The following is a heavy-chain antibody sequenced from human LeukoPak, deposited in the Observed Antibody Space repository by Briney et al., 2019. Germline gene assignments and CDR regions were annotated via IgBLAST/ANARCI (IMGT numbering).Heavy chain of an antibody. V-gene: IGHV3-53*01. CDR1: GFTVSSNY. Sequence: GGSLRLSCAASGFTVSSNYMSWVRQAPGKGLEWVSVIYSGGGTYYTDSVKGRFTISRDSSKNTLYLQMNSLRAEDTAVYYRARVARYNWFDPWGQGTLVTVSS. CDR2: IYSGGGT. CDR3: ARVARYNWFDP. J-gene: IGHJ5*02.